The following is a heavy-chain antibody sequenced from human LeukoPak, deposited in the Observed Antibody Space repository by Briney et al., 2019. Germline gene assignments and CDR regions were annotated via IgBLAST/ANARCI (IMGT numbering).Heavy chain of an antibody. J-gene: IGHJ4*02. CDR3: ARGIGSTTVTTLEYYFDY. Sequence: ASVKVSCKASGYTFTSYDINWVRQATGQGLEWMGWMNPNSGNTGYAQKFRGRVTMTRNTSISTAYMELSSLRSEDTAVYYCARGIGSTTVTTLEYYFDYWGQGTLVTVSS. CDR2: MNPNSGNT. V-gene: IGHV1-8*01. CDR1: GYTFTSYD. D-gene: IGHD4-17*01.